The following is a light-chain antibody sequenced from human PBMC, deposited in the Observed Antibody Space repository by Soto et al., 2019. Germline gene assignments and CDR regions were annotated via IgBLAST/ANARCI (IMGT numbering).Light chain of an antibody. CDR2: GAS. J-gene: IGKJ4*01. V-gene: IGKV3-15*01. Sequence: IVMTQSPATLSVSPGEKATLSCRASQSVSSSLAWYQQRPGQAPRLLIYGASTRATGIPARFTGSGSGTEFTLTISSLQSEDCAVYYCQHYDNWPPDTFGGGTKVEIK. CDR1: QSVSSS. CDR3: QHYDNWPPDT.